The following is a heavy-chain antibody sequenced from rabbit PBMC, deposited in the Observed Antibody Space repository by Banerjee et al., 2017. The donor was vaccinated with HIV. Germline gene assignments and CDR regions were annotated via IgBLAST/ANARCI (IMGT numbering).Heavy chain of an antibody. CDR1: GFSFSSGYD. CDR2: IYAGSGNT. CDR3: ARWAGVIGWNFGL. V-gene: IGHV1S40*01. J-gene: IGHJ4*01. Sequence: QQLVESGGGLVKPGASLTLTCTASGFSFSSGYDMCWVRQAPGKGLEWIGYIYAGSGNTWYANWVNGRFTISKTSSTTVTLQLNSLTAADTATYFCARWAGVIGWNFGLWGPGTL. D-gene: IGHD1-1*01.